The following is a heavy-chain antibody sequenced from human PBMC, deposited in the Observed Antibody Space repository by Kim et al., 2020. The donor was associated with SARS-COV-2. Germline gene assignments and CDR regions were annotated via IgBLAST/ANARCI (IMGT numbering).Heavy chain of an antibody. V-gene: IGHV2-5*01. Sequence: SGPTLVKPTQTLTLTCTFSGFSLSTSGVGVGWIRQPPGKALEWLALIYWNDDKRYSPSLKSRLTITKDTSKNQVVLTMTNMDPVDTATYYCAHKWYARGDDAFDIWGQGTMVTVSS. CDR3: AHKWYARGDDAFDI. D-gene: IGHD2-8*01. CDR1: GFSLSTSGVG. J-gene: IGHJ3*02. CDR2: IYWNDDK.